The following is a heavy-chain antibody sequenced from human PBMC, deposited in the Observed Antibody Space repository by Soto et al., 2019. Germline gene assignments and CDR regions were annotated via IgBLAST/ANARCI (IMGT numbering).Heavy chain of an antibody. CDR3: ARGAAVADAFDT. V-gene: IGHV1-46*03. Sequence: QVQLVQSGAEVKKPGASVKVSCKASGYTFTSYYMHWVRQAPGQGLEWMGIINPSGGSTSYAQKFQGTVTMTRDTSTSTVYLELSSLRSEDTAVYDCARGAAVADAFDTWGQGTMVTVSS. CDR1: GYTFTSYY. D-gene: IGHD6-19*01. J-gene: IGHJ3*02. CDR2: INPSGGST.